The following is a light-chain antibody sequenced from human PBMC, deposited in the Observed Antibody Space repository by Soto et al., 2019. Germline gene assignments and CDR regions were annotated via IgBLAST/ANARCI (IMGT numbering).Light chain of an antibody. CDR3: QSYDSSPSGVGVV. J-gene: IGLJ2*01. Sequence: QSVLTQPPSVSGAPGQRVTISCTGSSSNIGAGYDVHWYQQLPGTAPKLLIYGNSNRPSGVPDRFSGSKSGTSASLAITGLQAEDEADYYCQSYDSSPSGVGVVFGGGTKVTVL. CDR1: SSNIGAGYD. V-gene: IGLV1-40*01. CDR2: GNS.